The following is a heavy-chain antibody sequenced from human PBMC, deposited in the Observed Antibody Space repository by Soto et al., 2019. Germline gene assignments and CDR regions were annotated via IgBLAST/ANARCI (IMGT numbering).Heavy chain of an antibody. CDR2: ISSSSSYI. CDR3: ETEAAVLGTPGIDH. CDR1: GITSSSYS. V-gene: IGHV3-21*01. J-gene: IGHJ5*02. Sequence: PGASLRLFGGASGITSSSYSMTWVRRAPGKGLEWVASISSSSSYIYYADSVKGRFTISRDNAKNSLYMQLKCLCVEDKAVYYCETEAAVLGTPGIDHGGHGPLVTVYS. D-gene: IGHD3-3*02.